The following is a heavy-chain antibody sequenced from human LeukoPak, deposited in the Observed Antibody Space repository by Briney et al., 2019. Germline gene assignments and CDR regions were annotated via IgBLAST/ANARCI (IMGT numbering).Heavy chain of an antibody. CDR3: ARAVAGIAAAGMNAFDI. D-gene: IGHD6-13*01. Sequence: ASVKVSCKASGYTFTGYYMHWVRQAPGQGLEWMGWINPNSGGTNCAQKFQGRVTMTRDTSISTAYMELSRLRSDDTAVYYCARAVAGIAAAGMNAFDIWGQGTMVTVSS. J-gene: IGHJ3*02. CDR2: INPNSGGT. V-gene: IGHV1-2*02. CDR1: GYTFTGYY.